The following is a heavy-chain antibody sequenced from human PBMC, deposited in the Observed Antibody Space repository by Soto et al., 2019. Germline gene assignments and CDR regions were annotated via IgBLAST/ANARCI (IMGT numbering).Heavy chain of an antibody. J-gene: IGHJ4*02. Sequence: GGSLRLSCAASGFTFSSYGMHWVRQAPGKGLEWVAVISYHGSNKDYADSVKGRFTISRDNSKNTLYLQMNSLRGEDTAVYYCAKDRQLGSSLYYFDYWGQGTLVTVSS. CDR3: AKDRQLGSSLYYFDY. D-gene: IGHD5-18*01. CDR1: GFTFSSYG. CDR2: ISYHGSNK. V-gene: IGHV3-30*18.